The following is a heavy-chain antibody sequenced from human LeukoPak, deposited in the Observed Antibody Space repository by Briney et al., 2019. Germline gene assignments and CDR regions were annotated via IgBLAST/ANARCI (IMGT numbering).Heavy chain of an antibody. CDR1: GFTFSPYW. CDR3: VREYGSSCYS. D-gene: IGHD6-13*01. Sequence: PGGSLRPSCAASGFTFSPYWMKWVRQAPGKGLEGVSRINSDGSVTSYADSVKGRFTVSRDNAKNTLHLHMNSLRAEDTAVYFCVREYGSSCYSWGQGALVTVSP. J-gene: IGHJ4*02. V-gene: IGHV3-74*01. CDR2: INSDGSVT.